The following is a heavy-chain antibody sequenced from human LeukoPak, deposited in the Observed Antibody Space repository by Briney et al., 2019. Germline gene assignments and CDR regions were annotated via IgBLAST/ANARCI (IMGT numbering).Heavy chain of an antibody. CDR1: GESFSGNY. J-gene: IGHJ4*02. CDR3: ARRGSASTLDY. Sequence: SETLSLTCAVYGESFSGNYWSWIRQSPGEGLEWVGEINHSGSTSYNPSLKSRVTMSVDTSKNQFSLKLSSVTAADTAVYYCARRGSASTLDYWGQGTLVTVSS. D-gene: IGHD2-2*01. CDR2: INHSGST. V-gene: IGHV4-34*01.